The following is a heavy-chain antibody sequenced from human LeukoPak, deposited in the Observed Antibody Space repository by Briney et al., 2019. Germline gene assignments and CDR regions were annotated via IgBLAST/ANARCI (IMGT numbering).Heavy chain of an antibody. CDR3: ARGPHGAVAAHTPFDY. Sequence: SETLSLTCTVSGGSISSSSYYWGWIRQPPGKGLEWIGSIYYSGSTYYNPSLKSRVTISVDTSKNQFSLKLSSVTAADTAVYYCARGPHGAVAAHTPFDYWGQGTLVTVSP. CDR2: IYYSGST. V-gene: IGHV4-39*07. CDR1: GGSISSSSYY. J-gene: IGHJ4*02. D-gene: IGHD6-19*01.